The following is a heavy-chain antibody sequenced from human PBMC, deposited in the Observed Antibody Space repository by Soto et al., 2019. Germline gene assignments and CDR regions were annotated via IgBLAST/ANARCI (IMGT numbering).Heavy chain of an antibody. J-gene: IGHJ4*02. D-gene: IGHD4-4*01. V-gene: IGHV4-39*01. CDR2: MYYSGSS. CDR1: GGSISSRTFW. Sequence: QLQLQESGPGLVNPSETLSLTCSVSGGSISSRTFWWAWIRQPPGKGLEWIGDMYYSGSSYSSPSLKRRVTLSVDTSKNQLALKLNSVTAADTAVYYCARHPRDDYNYGGSGIFDDWGQGTLVTVSS. CDR3: ARHPRDDYNYGGSGIFDD.